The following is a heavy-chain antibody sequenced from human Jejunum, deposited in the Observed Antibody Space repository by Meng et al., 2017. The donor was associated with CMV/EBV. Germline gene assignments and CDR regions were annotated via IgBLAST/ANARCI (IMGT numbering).Heavy chain of an antibody. CDR3: ARAGWAAIGY. J-gene: IGHJ4*02. D-gene: IGHD2-2*01. V-gene: IGHV3-48*03. Sequence: SCAASGFTFSSYEMNWVRQAPGKGLEWVSYISSESNTIIYADSVKGRFTISRDNAKNSLYLQMNSLRAEDTALYYCARAGWAAIGYWGQGTVVTVSS. CDR2: ISSESNTI. CDR1: GFTFSSYE.